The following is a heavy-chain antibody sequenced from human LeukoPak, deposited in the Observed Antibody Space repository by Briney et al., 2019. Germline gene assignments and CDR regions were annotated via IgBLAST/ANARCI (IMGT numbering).Heavy chain of an antibody. J-gene: IGHJ4*02. CDR1: GGTFSSYA. CDR2: IIPILGIA. Sequence: GASVKVSCKASGGTFSSYAISWVRQAPGQGLEWMGRIIPILGIANYAQKFQGRVTITAEKSTSTAYMELSSLRSEHTAVYYCARDPLISSSGGGYFDYWGQGTLVTASS. CDR3: ARDPLISSSGGGYFDY. V-gene: IGHV1-69*04. D-gene: IGHD6-13*01.